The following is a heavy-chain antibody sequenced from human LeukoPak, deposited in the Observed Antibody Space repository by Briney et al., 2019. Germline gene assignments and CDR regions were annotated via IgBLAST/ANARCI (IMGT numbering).Heavy chain of an antibody. D-gene: IGHD2-21*02. J-gene: IGHJ4*02. CDR2: INHSGYT. Sequence: SETLSLTCAVSGVSFDDYYWSWVRQTPGKGLEWIGEINHSGYTNDSPSLKSRVTLSIDTSRKRFSLNLRSVTVADTGIYYCTRMTAGHDYWGQGTLVTVSS. V-gene: IGHV4-34*01. CDR3: TRMTAGHDY. CDR1: GVSFDDYY.